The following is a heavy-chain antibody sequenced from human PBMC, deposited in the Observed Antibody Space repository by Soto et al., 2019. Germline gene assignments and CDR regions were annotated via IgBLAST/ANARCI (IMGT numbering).Heavy chain of an antibody. V-gene: IGHV1-2*02. Sequence: ASVKVSCKAARYTFTSYDIFWVRQSPGQGLEWKGWIKTASGDTHYAQNFQGRVTMTRDTSISTAYMELNNLVSDDTAVYYCARRSSIYLNEVIYDPWGQGTLVTVSS. J-gene: IGHJ5*02. CDR1: RYTFTSYD. D-gene: IGHD2-2*01. CDR3: ARRSSIYLNEVIYDP. CDR2: IKTASGDT.